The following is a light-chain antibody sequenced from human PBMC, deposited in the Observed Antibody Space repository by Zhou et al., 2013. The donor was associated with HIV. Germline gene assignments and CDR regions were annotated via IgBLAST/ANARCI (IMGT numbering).Light chain of an antibody. CDR2: DAS. J-gene: IGKJ2*04. CDR1: QSIDSGH. CDR3: QYHATSPLMCG. V-gene: IGKV3-20*01. Sequence: IVLTQSPDTLSLSTGERATLSCRASQSIDSGHLAWYQQRPGQTPRLLFSDASTRAAGIPDRFSGSGSGTDFTLTISRLESEDFAVYYCQYHATSPLMCGFGQGTRLEIK.